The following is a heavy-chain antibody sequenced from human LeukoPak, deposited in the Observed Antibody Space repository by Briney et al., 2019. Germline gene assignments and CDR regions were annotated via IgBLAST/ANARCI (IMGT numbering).Heavy chain of an antibody. Sequence: PGGSLRLSCAASGFTFSSYWMHWVRHAPGKGLVWVSRINSDGSSTSYADSVKGRFTTSRDNAKNTLYLQMNSLRAEDTAVYYCARSIAPGTAIDYWGQGTLVTVSS. CDR1: GFTFSSYW. CDR3: ARSIAPGTAIDY. V-gene: IGHV3-74*01. D-gene: IGHD2-21*01. J-gene: IGHJ4*02. CDR2: INSDGSST.